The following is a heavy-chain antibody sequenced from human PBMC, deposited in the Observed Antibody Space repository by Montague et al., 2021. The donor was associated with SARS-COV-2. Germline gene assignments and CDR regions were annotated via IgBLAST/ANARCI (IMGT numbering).Heavy chain of an antibody. Sequence: SETLSLTCTVSGGSISSSSYYWGWIRQPPGKGLEWIGSIYYSGSTYYNPSLKSRVTISVDTSKNQFSLKLSSVTAADTAVYYCARGVPLGYDFLSGYPEIGDFDYWGQGTLVTVSS. J-gene: IGHJ4*02. V-gene: IGHV4-39*01. D-gene: IGHD3-3*01. CDR2: IYYSGST. CDR1: GGSISSSSYY. CDR3: ARGVPLGYDFLSGYPEIGDFDY.